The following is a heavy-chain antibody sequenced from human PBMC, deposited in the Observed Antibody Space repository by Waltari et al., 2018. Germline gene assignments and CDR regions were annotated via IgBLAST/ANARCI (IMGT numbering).Heavy chain of an antibody. CDR1: GDSVSTNSAA. Sequence: QVQLQQSGPGLVKPSQTLSLTCAISGDSVSTNSAAWTWIRQSPSRGLEWLGRTYYRSKWDKDYAVSVKSRLTINPDTSKTQCSLQLNSVTPEDTAVYYCARQHCESGSCIYGLDVWGQGTTVTVSS. J-gene: IGHJ6*02. D-gene: IGHD2-15*01. V-gene: IGHV6-1*01. CDR2: TYYRSKWDK. CDR3: ARQHCESGSCIYGLDV.